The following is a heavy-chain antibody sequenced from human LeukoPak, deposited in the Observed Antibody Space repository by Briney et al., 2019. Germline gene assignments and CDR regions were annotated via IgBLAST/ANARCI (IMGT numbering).Heavy chain of an antibody. CDR3: ARNLDLSGYYMWFDP. CDR1: GFTFDDYA. Sequence: GGSLRLSCAASGFTFDDYAMHWVRQAPGKGLEWVSGISWNSGSIGYADSVKGRFTISRDNAKNSLYLQMNSLRAEDTAIYYCARNLDLSGYYMWFDPWGQGTLVTVSS. CDR2: ISWNSGSI. V-gene: IGHV3-9*01. D-gene: IGHD3-3*01. J-gene: IGHJ5*02.